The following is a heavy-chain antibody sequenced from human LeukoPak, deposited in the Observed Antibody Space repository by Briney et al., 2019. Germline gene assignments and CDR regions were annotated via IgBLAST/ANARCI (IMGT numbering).Heavy chain of an antibody. CDR3: PIWPVGATTY. Sequence: ASVNVSCKVSGYAFTSYGISWVRGAPGQGVEWMGWMSVYNGNTTYAQTRQGRVTTPTHTPTSPASLQLRTLRSDDTAVSYCPIWPVGATTYWGQGTLLTVSS. CDR1: GYAFTSYG. V-gene: IGHV1-18*01. CDR2: MSVYNGNT. D-gene: IGHD1-26*01. J-gene: IGHJ1*01.